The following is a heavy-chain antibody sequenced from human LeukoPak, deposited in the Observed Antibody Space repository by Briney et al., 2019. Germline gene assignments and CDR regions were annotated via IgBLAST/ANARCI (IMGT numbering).Heavy chain of an antibody. Sequence: GGSLRLSCAASGFTFSSYAMSRVRQAPGKGLEWVSAISGSGGSTYYADSVKGRFTISRDNSKNTLYPQMNSLRAEDTAVYYCAKDEYGGNSEYFDYWGQGTLVTVSS. J-gene: IGHJ4*02. CDR1: GFTFSSYA. CDR2: ISGSGGST. V-gene: IGHV3-23*01. CDR3: AKDEYGGNSEYFDY. D-gene: IGHD4-23*01.